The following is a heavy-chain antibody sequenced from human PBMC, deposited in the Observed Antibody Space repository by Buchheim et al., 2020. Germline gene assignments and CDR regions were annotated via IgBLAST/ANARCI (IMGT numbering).Heavy chain of an antibody. V-gene: IGHV3-30*18. CDR1: GFTFSSYG. CDR3: AKVIGYCTNGVCPLYGMDV. D-gene: IGHD2-8*01. J-gene: IGHJ6*02. CDR2: ISYDGSNK. Sequence: QVQLVESGGGVVQPGRSLRLSCAASGFTFSSYGMHWVRQAPGKGLEWVAVISYDGSNKYYADSVKGRFTISRDNSKTTLYLQMNSLRAEDTAVYYCAKVIGYCTNGVCPLYGMDVWGQGTT.